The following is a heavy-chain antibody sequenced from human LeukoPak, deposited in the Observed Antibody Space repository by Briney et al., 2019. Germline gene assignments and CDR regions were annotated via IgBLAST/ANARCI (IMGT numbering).Heavy chain of an antibody. D-gene: IGHD3-3*01. Sequence: SVKVSCKASGGTFSSYAISWVRRAPGQGLEWMGRIIPILGIANYAQKFQGRVTITADKSTSTAYMELSSLRSEDTAVYYCARAGGPPSGYLVSWGQGTLVTVSS. J-gene: IGHJ5*02. CDR1: GGTFSSYA. V-gene: IGHV1-69*04. CDR2: IIPILGIA. CDR3: ARAGGPPSGYLVS.